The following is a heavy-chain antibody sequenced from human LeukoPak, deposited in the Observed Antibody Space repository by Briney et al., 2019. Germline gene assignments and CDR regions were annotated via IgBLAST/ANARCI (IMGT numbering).Heavy chain of an antibody. D-gene: IGHD2-15*01. CDR3: AKDIELGYCSGGSCRTFD. CDR1: GGSISHYY. Sequence: LSLTCTVSGGSISHYYWSWIRQPPGKGLEWVSGISWNSGSIGYADSVKGRFTISRDNAKNSLYLQMNSLRAEDTALYYCAKDIELGYCSGGSCRTFDWGQGTLVTVSS. J-gene: IGHJ4*02. CDR2: ISWNSGSI. V-gene: IGHV3-9*01.